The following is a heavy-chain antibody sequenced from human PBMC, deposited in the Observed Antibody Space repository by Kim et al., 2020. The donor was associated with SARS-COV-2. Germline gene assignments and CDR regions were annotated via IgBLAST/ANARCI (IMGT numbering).Heavy chain of an antibody. J-gene: IGHJ3*02. Sequence: KSRVTISVDTSKNQFSLKLSSVTAADTAVYYCARSRVVVVVAATYDAFDIWGQGTMVTVSS. V-gene: IGHV4-31*02. D-gene: IGHD2-15*01. CDR3: ARSRVVVVVAATYDAFDI.